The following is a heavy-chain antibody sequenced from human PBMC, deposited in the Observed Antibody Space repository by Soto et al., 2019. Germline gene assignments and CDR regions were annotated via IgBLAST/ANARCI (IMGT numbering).Heavy chain of an antibody. D-gene: IGHD3-22*01. J-gene: IGHJ4*02. CDR1: GGSFSGYY. CDR3: ARGPKMPMIVVVPSARFDY. V-gene: IGHV4-34*01. CDR2: INHSGST. Sequence: TSETLSLTCAVYGGSFSGYYWSWIRQPPGKGLEWIGEINHSGSTNYNPSLKSRVTISVDTSKNQFSLKLSSVTAADAAVYYCARGPKMPMIVVVPSARFDYWGQGTLVTVSS.